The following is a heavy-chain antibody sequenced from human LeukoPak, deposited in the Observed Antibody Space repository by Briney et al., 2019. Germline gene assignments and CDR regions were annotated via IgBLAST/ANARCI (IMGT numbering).Heavy chain of an antibody. CDR2: IYTSGST. Sequence: SETLSLTCAVYGGSFSGYYWSWIRQPAGKGLEWTGRIYTSGSTNYNPSLKSRVTMSVDTSKNQFSLKLSSVTAADTAVYYCARDNWNDGDNWFDPWGQGTLVTVSS. CDR1: GGSFSGYY. D-gene: IGHD1-20*01. J-gene: IGHJ5*02. V-gene: IGHV4-4*07. CDR3: ARDNWNDGDNWFDP.